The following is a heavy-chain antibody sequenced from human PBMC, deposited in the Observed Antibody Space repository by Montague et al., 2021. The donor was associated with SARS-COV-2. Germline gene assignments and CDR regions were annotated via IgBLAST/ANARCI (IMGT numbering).Heavy chain of an antibody. Sequence: SETLSLTCAANGGPSIGYFWSSISQPPGKGPAWIGEINHSVSTNYNLSLKSRVTISVDTSKNQFSLKLSSVTAADTAVYYCAGGKTVTTFYYYYYGMDVWGQGTTVTVSS. CDR3: AGGKTVTTFYYYYYGMDV. D-gene: IGHD4-17*01. J-gene: IGHJ6*02. CDR2: INHSVST. CDR1: GGPSIGYF. V-gene: IGHV4-34*01.